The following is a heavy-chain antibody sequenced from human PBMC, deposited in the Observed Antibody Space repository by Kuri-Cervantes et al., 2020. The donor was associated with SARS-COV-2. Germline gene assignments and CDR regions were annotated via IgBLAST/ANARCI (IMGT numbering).Heavy chain of an antibody. CDR1: GYTFTGYY. V-gene: IGHV1-2*04. J-gene: IGHJ4*02. D-gene: IGHD3-9*01. Sequence: ASVKVSCKASGYTFTGYYMHWVRQAPGQGLEWMGWINPNSGGTNYARKFQGWVTMTRDTSISTVYMELSRLRSDDTAVYYCARDGRTYYDILTGYSISYYFGHWGQGALVTVSS. CDR3: ARDGRTYYDILTGYSISYYFGH. CDR2: INPNSGGT.